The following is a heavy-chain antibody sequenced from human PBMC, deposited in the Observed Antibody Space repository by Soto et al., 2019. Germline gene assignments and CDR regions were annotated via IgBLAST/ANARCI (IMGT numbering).Heavy chain of an antibody. CDR1: GGTFSSYA. CDR2: IIPIFGTA. V-gene: IGHV1-69*06. J-gene: IGHJ6*02. CDR3: ARALAYYDSSGYFADDYYGMDV. Sequence: SVKVSCKASGGTFSSYAISWVRQAPGQGLEWMGGIIPIFGTANYAQKFQGRVTIIADKSTSTAYMELSSLRSEDTAVYYCARALAYYDSSGYFADDYYGMDVWGQGTTVTVSS. D-gene: IGHD3-22*01.